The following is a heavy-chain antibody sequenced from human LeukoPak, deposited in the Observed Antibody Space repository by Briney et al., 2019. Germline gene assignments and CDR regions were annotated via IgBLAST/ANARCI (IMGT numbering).Heavy chain of an antibody. Sequence: GGSLRLSCATSGFPFSAHWMSWVRQAPGKGLEWVANIEKDGSDIHYADSVRGRFTISRDNTQTSQWLQMNSLRVEDTAIYYCATNTDYRFDYWGQGILVTVSS. CDR3: ATNTDYRFDY. CDR1: GFPFSAHW. D-gene: IGHD3-16*01. J-gene: IGHJ4*02. V-gene: IGHV3-7*01. CDR2: IEKDGSDI.